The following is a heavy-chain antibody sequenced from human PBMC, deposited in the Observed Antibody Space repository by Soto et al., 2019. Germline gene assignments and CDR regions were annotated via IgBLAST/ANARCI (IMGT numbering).Heavy chain of an antibody. V-gene: IGHV1-2*02. CDR3: ARDPDYGDYWGYFFDS. CDR2: INPTSGGT. J-gene: IGHJ4*02. Sequence: QVQLVQSGAEVKKPGASVKVSCKTSGYTFAAYYIHWIRQAPGQGLEWMGWINPTSGGTVYAQNLQDRVTMTWDASISTAYMELRRLNSDDTAVYYCARDPDYGDYWGYFFDSWGQGTPVTVSS. CDR1: GYTFAAYY. D-gene: IGHD4-17*01.